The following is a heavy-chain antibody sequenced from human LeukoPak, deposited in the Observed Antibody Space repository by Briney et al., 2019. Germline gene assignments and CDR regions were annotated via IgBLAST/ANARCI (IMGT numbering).Heavy chain of an antibody. CDR1: GGSISSYY. Sequence: SSETLSLTCTVSGGSISSYYWSWIRQPPGKGLEWIGYIYYSGSTNYNPSLKSRVTISVDTSKNQFSLKLSSVTAADTAVYYCARALDFLSGYDGYWGEGTLVTVSS. CDR2: IYYSGST. J-gene: IGHJ4*02. D-gene: IGHD3-3*01. V-gene: IGHV4-59*01. CDR3: ARALDFLSGYDGY.